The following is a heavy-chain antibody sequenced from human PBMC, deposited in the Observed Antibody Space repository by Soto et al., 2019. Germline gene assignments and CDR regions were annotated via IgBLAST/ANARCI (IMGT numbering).Heavy chain of an antibody. V-gene: IGHV4-34*01. J-gene: IGHJ4*02. D-gene: IGHD3-10*01. CDR3: ARTRFHYYGSGSYYNGRGRFDY. CDR1: GGSFSGYY. Sequence: SETLSLTCAVYGGSFSGYYWSWIRQPPGKGLEWIGEINHSGSTNYNPSLKSRVTISVDTSKNQFSLKLSSVTAADTAVYYCARTRFHYYGSGSYYNGRGRFDYWGQGTLVTGS. CDR2: INHSGST.